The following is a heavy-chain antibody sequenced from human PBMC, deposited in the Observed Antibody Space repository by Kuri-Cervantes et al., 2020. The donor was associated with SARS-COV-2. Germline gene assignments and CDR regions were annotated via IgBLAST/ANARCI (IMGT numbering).Heavy chain of an antibody. Sequence: ETLSLTCAASGFTFGSYAMNWVRQAPGKGLEWVSYISSSSSAIYYPDSVKGRFTMSRDNAKNSLYLQMNSLRAEDTAVYYCATAVREPFGSYWGQGTLVTVSS. CDR2: ISSSSSAI. V-gene: IGHV3-48*01. J-gene: IGHJ4*02. D-gene: IGHD3-16*01. CDR3: ATAVREPFGSY. CDR1: GFTFGSYA.